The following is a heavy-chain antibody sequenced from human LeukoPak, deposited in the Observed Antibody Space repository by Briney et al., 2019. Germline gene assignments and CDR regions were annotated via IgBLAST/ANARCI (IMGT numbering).Heavy chain of an antibody. V-gene: IGHV4-59*01. Sequence: SETLSLTCTVSGGSISSYYWSWIRQPPGEGLEWIGYIYYSGSTNYTPSLKSRVTISVDTSKNQFSLKLSSVTAADTAVYYCAGDLYSISWLNYFDYWGQGTLVTVSS. CDR2: IYYSGST. CDR3: AGDLYSISWLNYFDY. CDR1: GGSISSYY. D-gene: IGHD6-13*01. J-gene: IGHJ4*02.